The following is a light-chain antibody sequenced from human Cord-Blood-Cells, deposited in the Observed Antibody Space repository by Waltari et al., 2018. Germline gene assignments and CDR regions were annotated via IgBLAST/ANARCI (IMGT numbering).Light chain of an antibody. V-gene: IGKV3-15*01. CDR2: GAS. CDR1: QSVSSN. J-gene: IGKJ3*01. CDR3: QQYNNWPFT. Sequence: EIVMTQYPATLSVSPGERATLSCRASQSVSSNLAWYQQKPGQAPRLLIYGASTRATGSPARVSGSGSGTDFTLTISSLQSEDFAVYYCQQYNNWPFTFGPGTKVDIK.